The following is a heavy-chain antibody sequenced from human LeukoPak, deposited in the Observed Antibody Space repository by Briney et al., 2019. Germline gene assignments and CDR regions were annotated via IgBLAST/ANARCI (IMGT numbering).Heavy chain of an antibody. CDR3: TTDSFDY. CDR2: IYSGGST. Sequence: GGSLRLSCAASGFTVSSNYMSWVRQAPGKGLEWVSVIYSGGSTYYADSVKGRFTISRDNSKNTLYLQTNSLRAEDTAVYYCTTDSFDYWGQGTLVTVSS. J-gene: IGHJ4*02. CDR1: GFTVSSNY. V-gene: IGHV3-66*01.